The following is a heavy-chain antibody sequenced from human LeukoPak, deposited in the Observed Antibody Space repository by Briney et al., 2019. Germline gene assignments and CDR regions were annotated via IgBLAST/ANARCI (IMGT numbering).Heavy chain of an antibody. CDR1: GGTFSSYA. V-gene: IGHV1-69*05. J-gene: IGHJ4*02. CDR2: IITIFGTA. D-gene: IGHD3-22*01. CDR3: AYYYDSSGHIVDY. Sequence: GSSVKVSCKASGGTFSSYAISWVRQAPGQGLEWMGGIITIFGTANYAQKFQGRVTITTDESTSTAYMELSSLRSEDTAVYYCAYYYDSSGHIVDYWGQGTLVTVSS.